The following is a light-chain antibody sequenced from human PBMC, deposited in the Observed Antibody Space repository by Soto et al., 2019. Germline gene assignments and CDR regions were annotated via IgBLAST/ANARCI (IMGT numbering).Light chain of an antibody. Sequence: EFVLTQSPGTMSSFPGQRDTLSCRASQSVSNSYVAWYQQKSGQAPRLLIYDKYSRVTGVQDRFSGSGSGTDFTLTISRLEPEDFAVFYCQQSGTSEIIFGQGTRLEIK. CDR1: QSVSNSY. CDR2: DKY. J-gene: IGKJ5*01. CDR3: QQSGTSEII. V-gene: IGKV3-20*01.